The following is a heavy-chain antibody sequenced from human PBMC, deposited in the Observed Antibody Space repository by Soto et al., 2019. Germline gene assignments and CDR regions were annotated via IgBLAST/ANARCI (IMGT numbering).Heavy chain of an antibody. Sequence: QLQLQESGPGLVKPSETLSLTCTVSGGSISSSSYYWGWIRQPPGKGLEWIGSIYYSGSTYYNSSRKSRVSISVDATRDQFSLKLSSVTAADTAVYYCARCLLRPPPGCWGQGTLVTVSS. V-gene: IGHV4-39*01. CDR1: GGSISSSSYY. J-gene: IGHJ4*02. CDR2: IYYSGST. CDR3: ARCLLRPPPGC. D-gene: IGHD5-12*01.